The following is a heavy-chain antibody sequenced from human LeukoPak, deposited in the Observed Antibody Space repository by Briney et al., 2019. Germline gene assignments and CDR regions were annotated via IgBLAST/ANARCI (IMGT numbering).Heavy chain of an antibody. J-gene: IGHJ6*02. D-gene: IGHD3-16*01. CDR2: IYYSGST. CDR1: GGSISSYY. Sequence: PSETLSLTCTVSGGSISSYYWSWIRQPPGKGLEWIGYIYYSGSTNYNPSLKSRVTISVDTSKNQFSLKLSSVTAADTAVYYCARRRPTFSYTNYYYGMDVWGQGTTVTVSS. CDR3: ARRRPTFSYTNYYYGMDV. V-gene: IGHV4-59*08.